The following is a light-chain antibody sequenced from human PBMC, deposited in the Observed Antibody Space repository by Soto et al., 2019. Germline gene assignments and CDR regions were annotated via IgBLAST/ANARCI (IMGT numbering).Light chain of an antibody. V-gene: IGKV3-15*01. CDR2: RAS. J-gene: IGKJ2*01. Sequence: ETVMMQSPATLSVSPGESATLSCRASLSVGSNLAWYQHKPGQAPRLLIYRASIRATGIPGRFSGSGSGTEFTLTISSLQSEDFAIYYCQQYNNWPLYTFGQGTKLEIK. CDR3: QQYNNWPLYT. CDR1: LSVGSN.